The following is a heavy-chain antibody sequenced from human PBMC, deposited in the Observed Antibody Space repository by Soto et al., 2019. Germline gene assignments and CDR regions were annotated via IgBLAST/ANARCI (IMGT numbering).Heavy chain of an antibody. CDR2: INHSGST. Sequence: SETLSLTCAVYGGSFSGYYRSWIRQPPGKGLEWIGEINHSGSTNYNPSLKSRVTISVDTSKNQFSLKLSSVTAADTAVYYCARGGYSGYVGYWGQGTLVTVSS. D-gene: IGHD5-12*01. J-gene: IGHJ4*02. V-gene: IGHV4-34*01. CDR1: GGSFSGYY. CDR3: ARGGYSGYVGY.